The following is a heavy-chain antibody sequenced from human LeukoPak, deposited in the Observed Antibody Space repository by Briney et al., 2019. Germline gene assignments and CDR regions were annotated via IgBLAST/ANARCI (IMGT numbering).Heavy chain of an antibody. Sequence: PSETLSLTCTVSGGSISSYYWSWIRQPAGKGLEWIGRIYTSGSTNYNPSLKSRVTMSVDTSKNQFSLKLSSVTAADTAVYYCARDSLGEVVVPAAFYYYGMDVWGQGTTVTVSS. CDR3: ARDSLGEVVVPAAFYYYGMDV. V-gene: IGHV4-4*07. CDR1: GGSISSYY. CDR2: IYTSGST. D-gene: IGHD2-2*01. J-gene: IGHJ6*02.